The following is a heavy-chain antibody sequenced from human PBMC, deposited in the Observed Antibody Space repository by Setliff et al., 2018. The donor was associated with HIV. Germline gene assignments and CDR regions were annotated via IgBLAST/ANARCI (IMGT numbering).Heavy chain of an antibody. CDR3: ARAYSSGWRDAFDI. D-gene: IGHD6-19*01. Sequence: PSETLSLTCTVSGGSIRSHYWSWIRQSPGKGLEYIGYIYYNGSTNYNPSLKSRVTISVDTSKNQFSLKLNSVTAADTAVYYCARAYSSGWRDAFDIWGQGTMVTVSS. CDR2: IYYNGST. V-gene: IGHV4-59*11. CDR1: GGSIRSHY. J-gene: IGHJ3*02.